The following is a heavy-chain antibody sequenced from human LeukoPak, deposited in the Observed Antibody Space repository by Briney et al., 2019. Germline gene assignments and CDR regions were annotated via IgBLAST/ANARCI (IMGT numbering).Heavy chain of an antibody. V-gene: IGHV3-23*01. CDR1: GFTFSTYA. J-gene: IGHJ3*01. Sequence: GGSLRLSCVGSGFTFSTYAMSWVRQPAGKGPQWVAGMSGNGGVKYYADFVKGRFAISRDNSKNTLFLQMNTLRAEDTAIYYCAKDPTAVLASFDLWGQETLVTVSS. D-gene: IGHD2-8*02. CDR2: MSGNGGVK. CDR3: AKDPTAVLASFDL.